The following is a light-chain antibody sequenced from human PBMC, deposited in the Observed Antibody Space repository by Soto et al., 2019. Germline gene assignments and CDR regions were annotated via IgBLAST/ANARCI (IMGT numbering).Light chain of an antibody. CDR2: DAS. CDR3: QQRSSWWT. J-gene: IGKJ1*01. CDR1: QSITTY. V-gene: IGKV3-11*01. Sequence: ETVLTQSPATLSLSPGDRATLSCRASQSITTYLAWYQQKTGQAPKLLFYDASNRATGIPARFSASGSGTXXXLTXXSLEPEDSAVYYCQQRSSWWTFGQGTKVEIK.